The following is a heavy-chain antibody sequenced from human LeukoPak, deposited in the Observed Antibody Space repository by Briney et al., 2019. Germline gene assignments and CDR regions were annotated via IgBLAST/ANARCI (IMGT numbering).Heavy chain of an antibody. Sequence: SETLSLTCTVSGGSISSSSYYWGWIRQPPGKGLEWIGSIYHSGSTYYNPSLKSRVTISVDTSKNQFSLKLSSVTAADTAVYYCARISSDWPYCYFDYWGLGALVTVSS. CDR2: IYHSGST. CDR1: GGSISSSSYY. CDR3: ARISSDWPYCYFDY. J-gene: IGHJ4*02. D-gene: IGHD6-19*01. V-gene: IGHV4-39*07.